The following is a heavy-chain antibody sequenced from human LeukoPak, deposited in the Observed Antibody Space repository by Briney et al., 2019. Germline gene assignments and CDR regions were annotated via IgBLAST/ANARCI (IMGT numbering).Heavy chain of an antibody. CDR2: IYSGGST. Sequence: GGSLRLSCAASGFTVSCNYMSWVRQAPRKGLEGVSIIYSGGSTYYADSVKGRFIISRDNSKNTLYLQMNSLRAEDTAVYYCASGSGSYRTPYYYMAVWGKGTTVTVSS. V-gene: IGHV3-53*01. J-gene: IGHJ6*03. D-gene: IGHD3-10*01. CDR1: GFTVSCNY. CDR3: ASGSGSYRTPYYYMAV.